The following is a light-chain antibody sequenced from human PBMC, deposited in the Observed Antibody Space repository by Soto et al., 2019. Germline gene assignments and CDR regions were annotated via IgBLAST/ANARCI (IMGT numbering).Light chain of an antibody. CDR1: TGDVGGCNY. J-gene: IGLJ1*01. V-gene: IGLV2-14*03. CDR2: DVS. Sequence: QSVLAQPASVSRSPGQSITISCPGTTGDVGGCNYVSWYQHHPGKAPKLLIYDVSNRPSGISNRFSGSKSDNTASLTVSGLQPEDEADYYCSSYTTSNTRQIVFGTGTKVNVL. CDR3: SSYTTSNTRQIV.